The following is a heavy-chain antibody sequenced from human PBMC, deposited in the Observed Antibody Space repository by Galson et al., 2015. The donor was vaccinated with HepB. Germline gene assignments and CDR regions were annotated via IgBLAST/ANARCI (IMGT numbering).Heavy chain of an antibody. J-gene: IGHJ6*03. V-gene: IGHV3-9*01. CDR2: ISWNSGSI. Sequence: SLRLSCAASGFTFADYAMHWVRQAPGKGLEWVSGISWNSGSIAYADSVKGRITISRDNAKNSLYLQMNSLRAEDTALYYCAKGSGPVYYYYYMDVWGKGTTVTVSS. CDR3: AKGSGPVYYYYYMDV. CDR1: GFTFADYA.